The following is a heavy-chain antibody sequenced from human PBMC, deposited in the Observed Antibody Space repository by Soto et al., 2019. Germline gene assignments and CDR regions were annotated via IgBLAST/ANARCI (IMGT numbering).Heavy chain of an antibody. D-gene: IGHD3-22*01. CDR2: IIPIFGTA. J-gene: IGHJ4*02. CDR3: ARDAQRDYYDSSGYYTSLYY. CDR1: GGTFSSYA. Sequence: GASVKVSCKASGGTFSSYAISWVRQAPGQGLEWMGGIIPIFGTANYAQKFQGRVTITADESTSTAYMELSSLRSEDTAVYYCARDAQRDYYDSSGYYTSLYYWGQGTLVTVSS. V-gene: IGHV1-69*13.